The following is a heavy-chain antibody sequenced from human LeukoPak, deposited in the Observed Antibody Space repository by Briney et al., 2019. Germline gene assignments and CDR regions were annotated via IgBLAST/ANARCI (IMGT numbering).Heavy chain of an antibody. J-gene: IGHJ5*02. CDR3: ARLTGPAEGHPDWFDP. D-gene: IGHD1-20*01. Sequence: SETLSLTCTVSRGSTSTYYWSWIRQPAGKGLEWIGRIYPSGNTNFNPSLKSRGTISVDPSKNQFSLKLSSVTAADTAVYYCARLTGPAEGHPDWFDPWGQGTLVTVSS. CDR1: RGSTSTYY. CDR2: IYPSGNT. V-gene: IGHV4-4*07.